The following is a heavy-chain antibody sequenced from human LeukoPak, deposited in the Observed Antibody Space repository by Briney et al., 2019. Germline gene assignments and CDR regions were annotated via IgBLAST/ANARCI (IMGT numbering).Heavy chain of an antibody. V-gene: IGHV1-24*01. CDR2: FDPENAEI. CDR1: GNTLRELP. Sequence: APVKVSCKLSGNTLRELPIQWVRQAGGKGLEWMAGFDPENAEIVYAQKFQGRVTMTEDTSTNTAYMELTSLTSDDTALYYCATRGSDFWSGFDYWGQGTQVTVYS. CDR3: ATRGSDFWSGFDY. D-gene: IGHD3-3*01. J-gene: IGHJ4*02.